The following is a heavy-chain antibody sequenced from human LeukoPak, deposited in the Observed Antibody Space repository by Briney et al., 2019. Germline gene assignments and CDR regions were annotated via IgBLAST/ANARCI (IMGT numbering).Heavy chain of an antibody. CDR2: ISSSSSYI. J-gene: IGHJ6*02. CDR1: GFTFSSYS. D-gene: IGHD1-26*01. Sequence: GGSLRLSCAASGFTFSSYSMNWVRQAPGRGLEWVSSISSSSSYIYYADSVKGRFTISRDNAKNSLYLQMNSLRAEDTAVYYCAKDDAHTGGSFYGMDVWGQGTTVTVSS. CDR3: AKDDAHTGGSFYGMDV. V-gene: IGHV3-21*01.